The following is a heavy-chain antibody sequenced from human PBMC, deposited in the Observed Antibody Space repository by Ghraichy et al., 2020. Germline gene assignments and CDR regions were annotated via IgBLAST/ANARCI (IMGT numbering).Heavy chain of an antibody. D-gene: IGHD4/OR15-4a*01. Sequence: ASVKVSCKTSGYTFTGDYMHWVRQAPGQGLEWIGRINPRTGSTSYAQKFQGRVTLSSDTSISTAYMELSRLRSDDSAVYFCSRLGSLAAATPVGAAWGQGALVTVSS. J-gene: IGHJ5*02. CDR1: GYTFTGDY. CDR2: INPRTGST. V-gene: IGHV1-2*06. CDR3: SRLGSLAAATPVGAA.